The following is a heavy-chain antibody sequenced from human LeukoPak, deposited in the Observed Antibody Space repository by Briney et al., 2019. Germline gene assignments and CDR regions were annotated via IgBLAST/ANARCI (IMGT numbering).Heavy chain of an antibody. J-gene: IGHJ6*03. V-gene: IGHV1-18*01. CDR1: GYTFTSYG. D-gene: IGHD3-9*01. CDR2: ISAYNGNT. Sequence: ASVKVSCKASGYTFTSYGISWVRQAPAQGLEWMGWISAYNGNTNYAQKLQGRVTMTTDTSTSTAYMELRSLRSEDTAVYYCARGGYYDILAGYYPNYYYMDVWGKGTTVTVSS. CDR3: ARGGYYDILAGYYPNYYYMDV.